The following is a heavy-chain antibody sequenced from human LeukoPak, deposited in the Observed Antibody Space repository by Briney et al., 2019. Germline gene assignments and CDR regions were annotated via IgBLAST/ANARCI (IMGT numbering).Heavy chain of an antibody. CDR1: GFTFSSYA. J-gene: IGHJ6*02. CDR3: ARGLRDRYGMDV. Sequence: GGSLRLSCAASGFTFSSYAMHWVRQAPGKGLEWVAVISYDGSNKYYADSVKGRFTISRDNARNTVYLQMNSLIAEDTAVYYCARGLRDRYGMDVWGQGTTVTVSS. V-gene: IGHV3-30-3*01. D-gene: IGHD5-12*01. CDR2: ISYDGSNK.